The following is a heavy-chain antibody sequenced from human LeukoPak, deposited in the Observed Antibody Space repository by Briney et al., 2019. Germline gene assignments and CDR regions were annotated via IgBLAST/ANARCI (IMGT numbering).Heavy chain of an antibody. J-gene: IGHJ4*02. CDR2: IKSDGSAT. Sequence: PGGSLILSCAGSEFSFSSYWMHWVRHPPEKGLEWVFSIKSDGSATAYADSVKGRFSMSTDSAKYTASLHMNSLRVEDTAMYYCAMDINGDLFHVWGQGTPVTVSS. V-gene: IGHV3-74*01. CDR3: AMDINGDLFHV. CDR1: EFSFSSYW. D-gene: IGHD2-2*03.